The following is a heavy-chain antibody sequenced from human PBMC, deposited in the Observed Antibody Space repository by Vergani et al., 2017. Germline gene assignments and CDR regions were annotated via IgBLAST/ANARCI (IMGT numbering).Heavy chain of an antibody. CDR2: ISGSGGST. CDR1: EFTFSNYA. D-gene: IGHD3-3*01. CDR3: AKEGYDFWSGYVPVPDY. J-gene: IGHJ4*02. V-gene: IGHV3-23*01. Sequence: EVQLLESGGGLVQPGGSLRLTCAASEFTFSNYAMNWVRQAPGKGLEWVSAISGSGGSTYYADSVKGRFTISRDNSKNTLYLQMNSLRAEDTAVYYCAKEGYDFWSGYVPVPDYWGQGTLVTVSS.